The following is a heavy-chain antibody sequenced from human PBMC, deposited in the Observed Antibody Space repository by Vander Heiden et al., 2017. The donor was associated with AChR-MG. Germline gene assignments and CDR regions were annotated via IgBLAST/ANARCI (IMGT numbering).Heavy chain of an antibody. Sequence: VQLVQSGAEVKKPGASVKVSCKASGYTFTDYYIHWVRQAPGHGLEWLGRIHPDSGGTNYAQNFKGRVTVTRDTSTSTVYMELSRLTSDDTAFYFCTRINYLISAGYYSGRNGFDIWGQGTLVSVSS. CDR2: IHPDSGGT. J-gene: IGHJ3*02. CDR3: TRINYLISAGYYSGRNGFDI. D-gene: IGHD3-9*01. V-gene: IGHV1-2*06. CDR1: GYTFTDYY.